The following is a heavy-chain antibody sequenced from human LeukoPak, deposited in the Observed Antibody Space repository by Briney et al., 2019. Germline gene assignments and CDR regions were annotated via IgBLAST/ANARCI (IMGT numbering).Heavy chain of an antibody. CDR3: AKGDCSGGSCYYFDY. CDR1: GFIFSNYW. Sequence: PGGSLRLSCAASGFIFSNYWMSWVRQAPGKGLEWVANIKQDGSEKYYVDSVKGRFTISRDNAKNSLYLQMNSLRAGDTALYYCAKGDCSGGSCYYFDYWGQGTLVTVSS. CDR2: IKQDGSEK. J-gene: IGHJ4*02. D-gene: IGHD2-15*01. V-gene: IGHV3-7*03.